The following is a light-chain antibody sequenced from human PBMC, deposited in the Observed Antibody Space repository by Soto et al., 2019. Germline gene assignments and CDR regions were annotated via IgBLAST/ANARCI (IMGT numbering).Light chain of an antibody. V-gene: IGKV3-20*01. Sequence: EIMLTQSPATVSLSPGEGATLSCRASQSVSSSFLAWYQQQPGQAPSLLIYATSRRAPGIPDRFSVSGSGTDFTLTIIRVEPEDFAVYYCHQYDSSLSFGEGTKVEIK. CDR1: QSVSSSF. J-gene: IGKJ1*01. CDR3: HQYDSSLS. CDR2: ATS.